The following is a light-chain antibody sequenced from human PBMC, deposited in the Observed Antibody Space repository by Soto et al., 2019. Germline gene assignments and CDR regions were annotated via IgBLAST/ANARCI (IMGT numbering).Light chain of an antibody. V-gene: IGKV1-9*01. CDR2: GAS. CDR3: QLYYSYPPT. J-gene: IGKJ4*01. Sequence: DIQLTQSPSFLSASVGDRVTISCRASQDMNTYVAWYQQKPGKAPKLLIYGASTLQSGVPSRFSGSESGAVFTLTISSLQPEDFETYYCQLYYSYPPTFGVVPKVDSK. CDR1: QDMNTY.